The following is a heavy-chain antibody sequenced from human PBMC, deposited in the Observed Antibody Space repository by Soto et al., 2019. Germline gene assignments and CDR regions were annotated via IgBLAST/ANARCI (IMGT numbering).Heavy chain of an antibody. CDR1: GFTFSSCV. D-gene: IGHD6-13*01. J-gene: IGHJ4*02. CDR2: ITGSGTGA. V-gene: IGHV3-23*01. Sequence: EVHLLESGGGLVHPGESLRLSCGASGFTFSSCVMTWVRQAPGKGLERVSCITGSGTGAYYADSVKGRFTICRDNSKNMVYLQMNNLRAEDTGVYYCAKGLINGRWYAEDWGQGTLVTVSS. CDR3: AKGLINGRWYAED.